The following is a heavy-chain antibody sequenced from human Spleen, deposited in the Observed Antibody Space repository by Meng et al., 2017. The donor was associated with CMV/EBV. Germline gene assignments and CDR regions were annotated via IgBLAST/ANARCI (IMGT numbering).Heavy chain of an antibody. CDR2: IRYDGSNK. D-gene: IGHD2-21*01. J-gene: IGHJ3*02. CDR1: GFTFSSYG. CDR3: ARGGVVIGRDAFDI. Sequence: GESLKISCAASGFTFSSYGMHWVRQAPGKGLEWVAFIRYDGSNKYYADSVKRRFTISRDNVKSSLYLQMNTLRAEDTAIYYCARGGVVIGRDAFDIWGRGTVVTVSS. V-gene: IGHV3-30*02.